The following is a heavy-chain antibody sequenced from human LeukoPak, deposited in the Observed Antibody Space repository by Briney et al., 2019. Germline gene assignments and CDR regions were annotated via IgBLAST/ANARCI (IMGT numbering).Heavy chain of an antibody. CDR1: GGSISSSSYY. V-gene: IGHV4-39*07. Sequence: SETLSLTCTVSGGSISSSSYYWGWIRQPPGKGLEWIGSIYYSGSTYYNPSLKSRVTISVDTSKNQFSLKLSSVTAADTAVYYCARDLGGTKQQLVDGYYYYYYMDVWGKGTTVTVSS. D-gene: IGHD6-13*01. CDR2: IYYSGST. CDR3: ARDLGGTKQQLVDGYYYYYYMDV. J-gene: IGHJ6*03.